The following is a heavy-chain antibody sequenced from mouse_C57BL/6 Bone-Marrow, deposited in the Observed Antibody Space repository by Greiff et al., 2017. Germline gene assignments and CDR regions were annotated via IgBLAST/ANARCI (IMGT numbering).Heavy chain of an antibody. D-gene: IGHD2-4*01. CDR3: ARVPYDYDLYYAMDY. CDR2: TFYSGIT. V-gene: IGHV3-3*01. CDR1: GFSINSDCY. Sequence: EVQLVESGPSLVRPSQTLSLTCTVTGFSINSDCYWIWIRQFPGNKLEYIGYTFYSGITYYNPSLESRTYITRDTSKNQFSLKLSSVTTEDTATYYCARVPYDYDLYYAMDYWGQGTSVTVSS. J-gene: IGHJ4*01.